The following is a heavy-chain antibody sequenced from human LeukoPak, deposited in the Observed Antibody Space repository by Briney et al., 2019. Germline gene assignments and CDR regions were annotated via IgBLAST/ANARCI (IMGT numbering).Heavy chain of an antibody. CDR1: GFTFSSFA. D-gene: IGHD5-18*01. V-gene: IGHV3-30-3*01. Sequence: PGGSLRLSCAASGFTFSSFAMHWVRQAPGKGLEWVAVVSYDGNNNYYADSVKGRFTISRDSAKNMLYLQMNSLRLEDTAVYYCARSLPDTAMVPNFDYWGQGTLVTVSS. CDR2: VSYDGNNN. J-gene: IGHJ4*02. CDR3: ARSLPDTAMVPNFDY.